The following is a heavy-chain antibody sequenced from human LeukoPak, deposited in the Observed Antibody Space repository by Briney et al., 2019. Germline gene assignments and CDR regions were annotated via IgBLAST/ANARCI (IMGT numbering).Heavy chain of an antibody. D-gene: IGHD3-10*01. V-gene: IGHV4-34*01. CDR1: GGSFSGYH. CDR2: INHSGST. J-gene: IGHJ5*02. Sequence: SETLSLTCAVYGGSFSGYHWSWIRQPPGKGLEWIGEINHSGSTNYNPSLKSRLTISVDTSKNQFSLKLSSVTAADTAVYYCAREGLNVVRGVIPKEAWGWFDPWGQGTLVTVSS. CDR3: AREGLNVVRGVIPKEAWGWFDP.